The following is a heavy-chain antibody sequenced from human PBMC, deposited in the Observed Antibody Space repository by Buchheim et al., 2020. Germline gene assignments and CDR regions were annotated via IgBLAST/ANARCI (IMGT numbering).Heavy chain of an antibody. Sequence: QLQLQESGPGLVKPSETLSLTCTVSGGSISSSSYYWGWIRQPPGKGLEWIGSIYYSGSTYYNPSLKSRVTISVDTSKHQFSLKLSSVPAADTAVYYCARVYPPQTYYYGSGSSGYFDYWGQGTL. CDR3: ARVYPPQTYYYGSGSSGYFDY. J-gene: IGHJ4*02. D-gene: IGHD3-10*01. CDR1: GGSISSSSYY. V-gene: IGHV4-39*01. CDR2: IYYSGST.